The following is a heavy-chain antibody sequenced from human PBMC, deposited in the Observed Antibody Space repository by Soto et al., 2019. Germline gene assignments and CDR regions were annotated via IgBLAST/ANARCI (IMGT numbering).Heavy chain of an antibody. Sequence: PSETLSLPCTVSGGSISSGDYYWRWIRQPPGKCLEWIGYIYYSGSTYYNPSLKSRVTISVDTSKNQFPLKLSSVTAADTAVYYCARDAYMVRGGNYYYGMDVWGQGTTVTVYS. CDR2: IYYSGST. V-gene: IGHV4-30-4*01. J-gene: IGHJ6*02. D-gene: IGHD3-10*01. CDR3: ARDAYMVRGGNYYYGMDV. CDR1: GGSISSGDYY.